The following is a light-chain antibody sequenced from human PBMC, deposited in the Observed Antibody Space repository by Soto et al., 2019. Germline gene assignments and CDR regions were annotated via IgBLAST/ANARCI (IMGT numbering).Light chain of an antibody. V-gene: IGKV3-20*01. CDR3: QQCGTR. Sequence: EIVLTQSPGTLSLSPGERATLSCRASQSVSSSYLAWYQQKPGQAPMLLIYGASSRATGFLDRFSGSGSGTDFTVTISKLEPEDFAVYYCQQCGTRFGQGTKVEIK. CDR2: GAS. CDR1: QSVSSSY. J-gene: IGKJ1*01.